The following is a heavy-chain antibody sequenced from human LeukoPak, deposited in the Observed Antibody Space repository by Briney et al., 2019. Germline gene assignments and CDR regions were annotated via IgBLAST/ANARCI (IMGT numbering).Heavy chain of an antibody. D-gene: IGHD2-15*01. Sequence: GGSLRLSCAASGFTFDAYAMSWARQAPGKGLERVFGINWNGGRTGYADSVKGRFTISRDNAKNSLHLQMNSLRAEDTAVYYCARDGGYCSGGSCYSALGDYWGQGTLVTVSS. CDR2: INWNGGRT. CDR3: ARDGGYCSGGSCYSALGDY. V-gene: IGHV3-20*04. J-gene: IGHJ4*02. CDR1: GFTFDAYA.